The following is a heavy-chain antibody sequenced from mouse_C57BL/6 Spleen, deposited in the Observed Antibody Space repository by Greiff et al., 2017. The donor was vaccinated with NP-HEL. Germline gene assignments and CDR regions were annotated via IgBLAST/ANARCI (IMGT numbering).Heavy chain of an antibody. J-gene: IGHJ3*01. CDR1: DSEVFPIAY. V-gene: IGHV15-2*01. CDR3: ARGDSSGPFAY. Sequence: VQLQQSGSELRSPGSSVKLSCKDFDSEVFPIAYMSWVRQQPGQGFEWIGGILPSIGRTIYGAKFEDNATLDADTLANTAYLELNSLTSEDSAIYYCARGDSSGPFAYWGQGTLVTVSA. CDR2: ILPSIGRT. D-gene: IGHD3-2*02.